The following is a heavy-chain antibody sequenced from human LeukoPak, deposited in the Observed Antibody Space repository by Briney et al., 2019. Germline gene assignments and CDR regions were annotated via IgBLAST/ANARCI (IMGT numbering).Heavy chain of an antibody. CDR1: GGSFSGYY. D-gene: IGHD3-10*01. CDR3: ARDARYGSGSYYGFDY. J-gene: IGHJ4*02. Sequence: PSETLSLTCAVYGGSFSGYYWSWIRQPPGKGLEWIGEINHGGSTNYNPSLKSRVTISVDTSKNQFSLKLSSVTAADTAVYYCARDARYGSGSYYGFDYWGQGTLVTVSS. V-gene: IGHV4-34*01. CDR2: INHGGST.